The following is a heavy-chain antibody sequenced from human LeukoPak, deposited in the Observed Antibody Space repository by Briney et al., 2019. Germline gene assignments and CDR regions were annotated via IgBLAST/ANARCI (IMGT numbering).Heavy chain of an antibody. CDR3: AKDVAAAGTGPHYYYYGMDV. CDR1: GFTFSSYA. D-gene: IGHD6-13*01. J-gene: IGHJ6*02. Sequence: GGSLRLSCAASGFTFSSYAMSWVRQARGKGLEWVSGISWNSGSIGYADSVKGRFTISRDNAKNSLYLQMNSLRAEDTALYYCAKDVAAAGTGPHYYYYGMDVWGQGTTVTVSS. V-gene: IGHV3-9*01. CDR2: ISWNSGSI.